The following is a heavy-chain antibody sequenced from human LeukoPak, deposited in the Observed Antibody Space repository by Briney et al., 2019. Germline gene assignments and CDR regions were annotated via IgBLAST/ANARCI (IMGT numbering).Heavy chain of an antibody. D-gene: IGHD6-19*01. CDR2: IYYTGAT. V-gene: IGHV4-59*08. CDR3: AKYGNSGWVIDN. CDR1: GGSIGSNY. Sequence: SETLSLTCTASGGSIGSNYWTWIRQPPGKGLEYIGYIYYTGATNYNPSLKSRVTISVDTSKNQFSLKMTSVTAAVTAVYFCAKYGNSGWVIDNWGQGTLVTVSS. J-gene: IGHJ4*02.